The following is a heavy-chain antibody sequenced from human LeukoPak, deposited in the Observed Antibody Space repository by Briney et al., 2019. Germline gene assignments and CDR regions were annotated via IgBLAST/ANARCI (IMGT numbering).Heavy chain of an antibody. J-gene: IGHJ3*02. CDR2: ISSSSSYI. D-gene: IGHD4-23*01. V-gene: IGHV3-21*01. CDR3: ARYGGNDAFDI. CDR1: GFTFSSYS. Sequence: PGGSLRLSCAASGFTFSSYSMNWVRQAPGKGLEWVSSISSSSSYIYYADSVKGRFTISRDNAKNSLYLQMNSLRAEDTAVCYCARYGGNDAFDIWGQGTMVTVSS.